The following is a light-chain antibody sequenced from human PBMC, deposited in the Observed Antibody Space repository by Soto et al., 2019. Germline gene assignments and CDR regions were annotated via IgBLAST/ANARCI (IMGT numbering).Light chain of an antibody. V-gene: IGKV1-39*01. CDR1: QSISNQ. J-gene: IGKJ1*01. Sequence: DIPMSQCPSFLSASAGDRVIITCRASQSISNQLNWYQQKPGKAPKLLIFAASSLQSGVPSRFSGSRSGPDFTLTISSLQPEDFATYYCQQSNSHRPTFGQGTKVDIK. CDR3: QQSNSHRPT. CDR2: AAS.